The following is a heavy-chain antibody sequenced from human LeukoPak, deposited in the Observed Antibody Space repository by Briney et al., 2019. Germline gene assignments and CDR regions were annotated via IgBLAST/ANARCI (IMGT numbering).Heavy chain of an antibody. D-gene: IGHD6-25*01. J-gene: IGHJ4*02. V-gene: IGHV3-30*02. CDR3: TRDPSEASRPYYFDY. CDR2: IRYDGSSK. CDR1: GFTFSSYG. Sequence: GGSLRFSCAASGFTFSSYGMHWVRQAPGKGLEWVTFIRYDGSSKYYADSVKGRFTISRDNAKNSLYLQMNSLRAEDTAVYYCTRDPSEASRPYYFDYWGQGTLVTVSS.